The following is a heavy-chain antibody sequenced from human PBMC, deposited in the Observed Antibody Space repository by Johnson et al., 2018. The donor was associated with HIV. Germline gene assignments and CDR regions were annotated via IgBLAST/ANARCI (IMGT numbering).Heavy chain of an antibody. CDR2: IWYDGSNK. CDR1: GFTFSSYG. J-gene: IGHJ3*02. D-gene: IGHD1-20*01. Sequence: QVQLVESGGGLVQPGGSLRPSCAASGFTFSSYGMHWVRQAAGKGLEWVAVIWYDGSNKYYADSVKGRFTIYRDNSKNTLYLQMNSLRAEDTAVYYCAKDSMGFNWNQFEAFDIWGQGTMVTVSS. CDR3: AKDSMGFNWNQFEAFDI. V-gene: IGHV3-33*06.